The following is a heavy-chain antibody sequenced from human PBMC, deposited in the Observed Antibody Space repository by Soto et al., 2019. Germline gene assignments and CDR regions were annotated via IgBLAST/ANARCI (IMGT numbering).Heavy chain of an antibody. CDR1: GGSVSSGSDY. Sequence: SEALSLTCTVSGGSVSSGSDYWSWIRQPPGRGLEWIGYIYNSGSTDYNTSLKSRVTISVDTSKNQFSLKLTSVTAADTAVYFCASGSSASAYIDYWGQGTQVTVSS. CDR2: IYNSGST. D-gene: IGHD6-13*01. J-gene: IGHJ4*02. V-gene: IGHV4-61*01. CDR3: ASGSSASAYIDY.